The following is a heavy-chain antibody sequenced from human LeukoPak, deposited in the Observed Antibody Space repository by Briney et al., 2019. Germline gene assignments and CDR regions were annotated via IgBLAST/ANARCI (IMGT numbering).Heavy chain of an antibody. CDR3: ARGVGGHSGYDNY. CDR2: INPNSGGT. CDR1: GGTFSSYA. V-gene: IGHV1-2*04. D-gene: IGHD5-12*01. Sequence: ASVKVSCKASGGTFSSYAISWVRQAPGQGLEWMGWINPNSGGTNYAQKFQGWVTMTRDTSISTAYMELSRLRSDDTAVYYCARGVGGHSGYDNYWGQGTLVTVSS. J-gene: IGHJ4*02.